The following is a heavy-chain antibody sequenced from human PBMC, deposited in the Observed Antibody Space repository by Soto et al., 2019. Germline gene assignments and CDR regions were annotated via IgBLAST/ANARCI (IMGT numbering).Heavy chain of an antibody. D-gene: IGHD6-13*01. CDR1: GGSISSSSYY. Sequence: SETLSLTCTVSGGSISSSSYYWGWIRQPPGKGLEWIGSIYYSGSTYYNPSLKSRVTISVDTSKNQFSLKLSSVTAADTAVYYCARQGSSIAAKINWFDPSGQGTLVTVSS. CDR3: ARQGSSIAAKINWFDP. V-gene: IGHV4-39*01. J-gene: IGHJ5*02. CDR2: IYYSGST.